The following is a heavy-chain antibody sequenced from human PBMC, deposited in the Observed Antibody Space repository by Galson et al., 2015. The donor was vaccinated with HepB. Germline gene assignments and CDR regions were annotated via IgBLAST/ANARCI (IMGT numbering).Heavy chain of an antibody. CDR3: AKFDFESSGYYGVRDY. CDR2: ISGGAEST. CDR1: GFTFTTFS. V-gene: IGHV3-23*01. J-gene: IGHJ4*02. D-gene: IGHD3-22*01. Sequence: SLRLSCAASGFTFTTFSMTWVRQAPGKGLEWISSISGGAESTHYADSVKGRFTISRDNSNNMLYIQMNSLRAEDTAVYYCAKFDFESSGYYGVRDYWGQGTPVTVSS.